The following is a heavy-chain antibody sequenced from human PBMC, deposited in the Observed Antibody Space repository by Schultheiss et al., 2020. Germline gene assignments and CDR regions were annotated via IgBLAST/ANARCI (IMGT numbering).Heavy chain of an antibody. D-gene: IGHD1-26*01. Sequence: SETLSLTCTVSGGSIGSSSHYWGWIRRPPGKGLEWIGSVYYSGSTYYTPSLNSRVTISVDTSKNQLSLKLSSVTAADTAVYFCARYYSPSGYFDYWGQGTLVTVSS. CDR2: VYYSGST. V-gene: IGHV4-39*01. CDR3: ARYYSPSGYFDY. CDR1: GGSIGSSSHY. J-gene: IGHJ4*02.